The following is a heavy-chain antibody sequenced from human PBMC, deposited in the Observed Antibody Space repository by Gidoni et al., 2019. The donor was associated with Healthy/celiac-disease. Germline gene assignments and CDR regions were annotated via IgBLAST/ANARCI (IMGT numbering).Heavy chain of an antibody. CDR2: IRSKAYGGKT. D-gene: IGHD2-15*01. Sequence: EVQLVESGEGLVKPGRSMRLSCQASGFTFGDYAVSWFRQDPDKGLEGVGFIRSKAYGGKTEYAASVKGRFTISRDDSKSIAYLKMNSLKTEDTAVYYCTRVYSDYYYYGMDVWGQGTTVTVSS. CDR1: GFTFGDYA. V-gene: IGHV3-49*05. J-gene: IGHJ6*02. CDR3: TRVYSDYYYYGMDV.